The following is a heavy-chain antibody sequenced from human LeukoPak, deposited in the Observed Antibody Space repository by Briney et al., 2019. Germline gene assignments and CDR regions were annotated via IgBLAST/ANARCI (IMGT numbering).Heavy chain of an antibody. J-gene: IGHJ4*02. D-gene: IGHD3-22*01. Sequence: SETLSLTCAVYGGSFSGYYWSWIRQPPGKGLEWIGEIYHSGSTNYNPSLKSRVTISVDTSKNQFSLKLSSVTAADTAVYYCARVGGPTYYYDIWGQGTLVTVSS. CDR1: GGSFSGYY. CDR3: ARVGGPTYYYDI. V-gene: IGHV4-34*01. CDR2: IYHSGST.